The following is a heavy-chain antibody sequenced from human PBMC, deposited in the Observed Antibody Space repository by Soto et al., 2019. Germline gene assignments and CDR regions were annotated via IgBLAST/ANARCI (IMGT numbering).Heavy chain of an antibody. CDR1: GYSFTSYG. Sequence: QVQLVQSGAEVKKPGASVKVSCKASGYSFTSYGISWVRQAPGQGLEWMGWISTYNGDTNYAQKLQGRVTMTRDTSTSTAYMELRILTSDDTAVYYCARAQWSRNFDSWGQGTLVTVSS. CDR2: ISTYNGDT. CDR3: ARAQWSRNFDS. V-gene: IGHV1-18*01. D-gene: IGHD1-26*01. J-gene: IGHJ4*02.